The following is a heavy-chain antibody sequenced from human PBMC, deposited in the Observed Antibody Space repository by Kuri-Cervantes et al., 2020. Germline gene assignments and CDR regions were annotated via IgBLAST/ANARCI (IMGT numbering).Heavy chain of an antibody. Sequence: ASVKVSCKASGYTFTSYAMHWVRQAPGQRLEWMGWSNAGNGNTKYSQKFQGRVTITADKSTSTAYMELSSLRSEDTAVYYCARDLRNYMDVWGKGTTVTVSS. CDR3: ARDLRNYMDV. CDR1: GYTFTSYA. J-gene: IGHJ6*03. CDR2: SNAGNGNT. V-gene: IGHV1-3*01.